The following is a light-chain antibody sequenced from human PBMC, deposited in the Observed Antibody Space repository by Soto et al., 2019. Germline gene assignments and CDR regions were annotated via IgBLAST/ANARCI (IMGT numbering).Light chain of an antibody. Sequence: QSVLTQPPSASGAPGQRVTISCSGSSSNIGSNTVNWYQQLPGTAPKLLIYTNNQRPSGVRDRFSGSRSGTSASLAISGLQSEDEADYYCAAWDDSLNGFVFGNGTKLTV. V-gene: IGLV1-44*01. CDR1: SSNIGSNT. CDR2: TNN. J-gene: IGLJ1*01. CDR3: AAWDDSLNGFV.